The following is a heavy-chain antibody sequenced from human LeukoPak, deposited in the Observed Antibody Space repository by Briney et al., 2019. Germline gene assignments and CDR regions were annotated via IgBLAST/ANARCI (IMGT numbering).Heavy chain of an antibody. CDR2: IYHSVST. V-gene: IGHV4-38-2*02. D-gene: IGHD3-10*01. Sequence: PSETLSLTCTVSGYSISSGYYWGWIRQPPGKGLEWIGSIYHSVSTYYNPSLKSRVTISVDTSKNPFSLKLSSVTAADTAVYYCARYLDYYGSGSGGDWFDPWGQGTLVTVSS. CDR3: ARYLDYYGSGSGGDWFDP. J-gene: IGHJ5*02. CDR1: GYSISSGYY.